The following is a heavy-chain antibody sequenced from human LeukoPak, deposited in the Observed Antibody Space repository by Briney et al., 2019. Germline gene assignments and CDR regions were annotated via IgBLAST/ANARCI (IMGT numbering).Heavy chain of an antibody. Sequence: SETLSLTCAVYGGSFSGYYWSWIRQPPGKGLEWIGEINHSGSTNYNPSLKSRVTISVDTSKNQFSLKLSSVTAADTAVYYCAGKRYYYGSGSYLRDWGQGTLVTVSS. CDR2: INHSGST. CDR3: AGKRYYYGSGSYLRD. V-gene: IGHV4-34*01. CDR1: GGSFSGYY. D-gene: IGHD3-10*01. J-gene: IGHJ4*02.